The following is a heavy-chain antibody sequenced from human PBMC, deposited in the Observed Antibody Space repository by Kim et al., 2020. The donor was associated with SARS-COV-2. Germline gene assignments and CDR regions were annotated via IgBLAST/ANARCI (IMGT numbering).Heavy chain of an antibody. Sequence: GGSLRLSCSVSGLSVNSNSMGWVRQAPGKGLQWVSFIYSGGGTYYADSGKGRFTISRDNSKNIVYLQMNNLRADDTAIYYCARVGGWRQLLFDYWGQGILVTVST. D-gene: IGHD5-18*01. J-gene: IGHJ4*02. CDR1: GLSVNSNS. CDR2: IYSGGGT. V-gene: IGHV3-66*01. CDR3: ARVGGWRQLLFDY.